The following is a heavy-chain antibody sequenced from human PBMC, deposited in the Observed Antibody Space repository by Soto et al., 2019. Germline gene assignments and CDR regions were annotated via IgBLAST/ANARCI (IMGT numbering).Heavy chain of an antibody. CDR1: GFTFGSYW. D-gene: IGHD6-25*01. CDR2: IKKEGSEK. J-gene: IGHJ4*02. Sequence: GGSLRLSCAASGFTFGSYWMSWVRQAPGKGPEWVANIKKEGSEKYYVDAVKGRFTISRDNAKNSLYLQMNSLRAEDTALYYCARDNPAAVGTDFWGQGTLVTVSS. V-gene: IGHV3-7*01. CDR3: ARDNPAAVGTDF.